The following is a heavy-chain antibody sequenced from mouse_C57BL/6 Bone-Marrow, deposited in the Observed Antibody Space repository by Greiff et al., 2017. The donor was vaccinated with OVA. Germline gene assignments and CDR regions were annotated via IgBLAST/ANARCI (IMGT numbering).Heavy chain of an antibody. CDR1: GFNIKDDY. J-gene: IGHJ2*01. Sequence: EVQLQQSGAELVRPGASVKLSCTASGFNIKDDYMHWVKERTEQGLEWIGWIDPENGDTEYASKFQGKTTITADTSYKTVYLHLSSLTSEDTAVYYCTTYRYWGQGTTLTVSS. V-gene: IGHV14-4*01. CDR3: TTYRY. CDR2: IDPENGDT.